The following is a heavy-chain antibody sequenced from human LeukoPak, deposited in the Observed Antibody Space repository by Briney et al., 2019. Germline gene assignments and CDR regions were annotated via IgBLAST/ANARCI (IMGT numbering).Heavy chain of an antibody. CDR2: IYHSGST. Sequence: PSETLSLTCTVADGSISPYYWSWIRQPPGKGLEWLGYIYHSGSTTYNPSLKSRVNISLDTSKNQISLNLSSVTAADTAVYFCARRRGQSSGPSYYYFYMDVWGKGTAVTVSS. CDR3: ARRRGQSSGPSYYYFYMDV. D-gene: IGHD2-8*02. V-gene: IGHV4-59*01. J-gene: IGHJ6*03. CDR1: DGSISPYY.